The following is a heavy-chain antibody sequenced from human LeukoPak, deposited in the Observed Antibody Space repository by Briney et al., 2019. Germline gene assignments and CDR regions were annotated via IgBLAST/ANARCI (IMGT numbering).Heavy chain of an antibody. D-gene: IGHD3-3*01. CDR1: GYPFTSYN. Sequence: SVKVSCKASGYPFTSYNVNWVRQATGQGLEWMGWMNTNSGNTGYPQNFQGRVTMTRDTSISTAYMELSSLMSEDTAVYYCARGLPKAVFGMVIEDWGQGTLVTVSS. CDR3: ARGLPKAVFGMVIED. J-gene: IGHJ1*01. V-gene: IGHV1-8*01. CDR2: MNTNSGNT.